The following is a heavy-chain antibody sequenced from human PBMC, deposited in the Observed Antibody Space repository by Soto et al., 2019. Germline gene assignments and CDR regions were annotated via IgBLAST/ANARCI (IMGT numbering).Heavy chain of an antibody. J-gene: IGHJ3*01. Sequence: GGSLRLSCATSGFTFRDYYFSWIRQAPGKGLEWISYISHSGKTIYYADSVKGRFTISRDDAKNTLYLQMNSLRAEDTAMYYCARRDSGAFDVWGHGTMVTVSS. CDR1: GFTFRDYY. CDR2: ISHSGKTI. V-gene: IGHV3-11*01. CDR3: ARRDSGAFDV.